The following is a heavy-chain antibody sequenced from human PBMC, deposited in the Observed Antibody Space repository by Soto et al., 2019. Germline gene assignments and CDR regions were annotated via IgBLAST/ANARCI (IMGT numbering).Heavy chain of an antibody. J-gene: IGHJ6*02. CDR1: GFTFSSYA. D-gene: IGHD6-19*01. CDR2: ISYDGSNK. V-gene: IGHV3-30-3*01. CDR3: ARARLGGSSGWSYYYYGMDV. Sequence: QVQLVESGGGVVQPGRSLRHSCAASGFTFSSYAMHWVRQAPGKGLEWVAVISYDGSNKYYADSVKGRFTISRDNSKNTLYLQMNSLRAEDTAVYYCARARLGGSSGWSYYYYGMDVWGQGTTVTVSS.